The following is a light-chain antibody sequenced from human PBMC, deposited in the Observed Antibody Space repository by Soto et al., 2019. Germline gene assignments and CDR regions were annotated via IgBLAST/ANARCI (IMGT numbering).Light chain of an antibody. CDR2: EGI. CDR1: SSDVGSYNL. V-gene: IGLV2-23*01. CDR3: CSYAGSSTLV. J-gene: IGLJ2*01. Sequence: QSALTQPASVSGSPGQSITISCTGTSSDVGSYNLVSWYQQYPGKVPKLMIYEGIKRPSGVSNRFSGSKSGNTASLTISGLQAEDEADYYCCSYAGSSTLVFGGGTKLTVL.